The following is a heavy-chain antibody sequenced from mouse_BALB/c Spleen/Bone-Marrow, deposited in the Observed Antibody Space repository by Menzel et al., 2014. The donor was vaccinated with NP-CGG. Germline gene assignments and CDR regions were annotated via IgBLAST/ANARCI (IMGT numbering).Heavy chain of an antibody. J-gene: IGHJ1*01. CDR3: ARSADWYFDV. Sequence: VQLQQSGPGLVKPSQSLSLTCTVTGYSITSDYAWHWIRQFPGNKLEWMGYISYSGSTSYYPSLKSRISITRDTSKIQFFLQLNSVTTEDTDSYYWARSADWYFDVWGAGTTVTVSS. V-gene: IGHV3-2*02. CDR2: ISYSGST. CDR1: GYSITSDYA.